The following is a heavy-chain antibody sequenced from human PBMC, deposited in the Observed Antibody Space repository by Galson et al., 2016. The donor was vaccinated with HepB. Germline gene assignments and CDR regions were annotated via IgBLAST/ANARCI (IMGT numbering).Heavy chain of an antibody. CDR2: ISYDGNNK. CDR1: GFTFISYG. J-gene: IGHJ3*02. V-gene: IGHV3-30*18. D-gene: IGHD3-10*01. Sequence: SLRLSCAASGFTFISYGTHWVRQAPSKGLEWVAGISYDGNNKYYTDSVKGRFTISRENSKNTLYLQMNSLRADDTAVYSCAKCSSGTYNSDDAFDIWGLGTLVTVSS. CDR3: AKCSSGTYNSDDAFDI.